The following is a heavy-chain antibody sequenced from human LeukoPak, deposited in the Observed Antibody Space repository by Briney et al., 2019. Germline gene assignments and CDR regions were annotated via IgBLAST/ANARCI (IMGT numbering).Heavy chain of an antibody. J-gene: IGHJ4*02. CDR2: MNPKSGYT. Sequence: ASVKVSCKASGYTFTNYDINWVRQATGQGLEWMGWMNPKSGYTGYAQKFQGRVTMTRDTSISTAHMELGSLRSEDTAVYYCARVTGSIDYWGQGTLVTVSS. V-gene: IGHV1-8*01. CDR1: GYTFTNYD. D-gene: IGHD1-26*01. CDR3: ARVTGSIDY.